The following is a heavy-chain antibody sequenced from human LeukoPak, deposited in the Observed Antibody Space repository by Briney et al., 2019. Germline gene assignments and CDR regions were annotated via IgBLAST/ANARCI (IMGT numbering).Heavy chain of an antibody. CDR3: ARDLPNWNDDGVYYYYYMDV. D-gene: IGHD1-20*01. J-gene: IGHJ6*03. CDR1: GGSISSYY. Sequence: SDTLSLTCTVSGGSISSYYWSWIRQPAGQGLEWIGRIYTSGSTNYNPPLKGRVTMSVDTSKNQSSLKLSSVTAADTAVYYCARDLPNWNDDGVYYYYYMDVWGKGSTVTASS. CDR2: IYTSGST. V-gene: IGHV4-4*07.